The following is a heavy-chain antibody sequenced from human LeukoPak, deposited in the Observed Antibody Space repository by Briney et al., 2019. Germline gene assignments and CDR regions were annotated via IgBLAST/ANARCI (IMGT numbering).Heavy chain of an antibody. V-gene: IGHV3-9*01. CDR3: AKTGIQLWLVPIDY. D-gene: IGHD5-18*01. J-gene: IGHJ4*02. CDR2: ISWNSGSI. CDR1: GFTFDDYA. Sequence: PGRSLRLSCAASGFTFDDYAMHWVRQAPGKGLEWVSGISWNSGSIGYADSVKGRFTISRDNSKNTLYLQMNSLRAEDTAVYYCAKTGIQLWLVPIDYWGQGTLVTVSS.